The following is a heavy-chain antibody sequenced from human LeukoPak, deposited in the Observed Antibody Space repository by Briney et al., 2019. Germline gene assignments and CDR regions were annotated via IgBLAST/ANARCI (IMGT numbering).Heavy chain of an antibody. J-gene: IGHJ4*02. CDR1: GFTFSSYA. Sequence: GGSLRLSCAASGFTFSSYAMNWVRQAPGKGLEWVSSISTSSSYKYYADSLKGRSTISRDNAKNSLYLQTNSLRVEDTAVYYCARGLSYCSNGICPFDYWGQGTLVTVSS. CDR3: ARGLSYCSNGICPFDY. CDR2: ISTSSSYK. D-gene: IGHD2-8*01. V-gene: IGHV3-21*01.